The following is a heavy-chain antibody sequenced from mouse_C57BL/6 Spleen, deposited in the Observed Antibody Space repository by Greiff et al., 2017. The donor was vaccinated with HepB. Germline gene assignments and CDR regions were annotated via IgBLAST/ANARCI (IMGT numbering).Heavy chain of an antibody. CDR1: GYAFTNYL. CDR2: INPGSGGT. J-gene: IGHJ2*01. CDR3: ARKGLTTVVFDY. Sequence: QVQLKESGAELVRPGTSVKVSCKASGYAFTNYLIEWVKQRPGQGLEWIGVINPGSGGTNYNEKFKGKATLTADKSSSTAYMQLSSLTSEDSAVYFCARKGLTTVVFDYWGQGTTLTVSS. D-gene: IGHD1-1*01. V-gene: IGHV1-54*01.